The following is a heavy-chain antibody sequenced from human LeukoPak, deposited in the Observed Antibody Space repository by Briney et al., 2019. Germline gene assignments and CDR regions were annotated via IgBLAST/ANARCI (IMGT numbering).Heavy chain of an antibody. CDR3: ARDGNAGYSSGWHTFDY. J-gene: IGHJ4*02. D-gene: IGHD6-19*01. CDR1: GGTFSSYA. V-gene: IGHV1-69*05. Sequence: SVKVSCKASGGTFSSYAISWVRQAPGQGLEWMGGIIPIFGTANYAQKFQGRVTITTDESTSTAYMELSSLRSEDTAVYYCARDGNAGYSSGWHTFDYWGQGTLVTVSS. CDR2: IIPIFGTA.